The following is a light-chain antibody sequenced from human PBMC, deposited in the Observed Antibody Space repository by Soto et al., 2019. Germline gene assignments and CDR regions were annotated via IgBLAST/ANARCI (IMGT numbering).Light chain of an antibody. J-gene: IGKJ5*01. CDR1: QSVSSN. CDR3: QQYNNWPIT. CDR2: GAS. V-gene: IGKV3-15*01. Sequence: EIVMTQSPATLSVSPGERATLSCRASQSVSSNLAWYQQKPGQAPRLLIYGASTRATGIPARFSGSGSGTEFTLHISGLQSEDFAVYYCQQYNNWPITFGKGTRLEIK.